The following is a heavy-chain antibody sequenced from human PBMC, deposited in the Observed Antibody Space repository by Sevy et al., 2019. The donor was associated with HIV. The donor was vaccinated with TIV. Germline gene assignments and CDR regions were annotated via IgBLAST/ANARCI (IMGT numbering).Heavy chain of an antibody. CDR2: ISSSSCTI. D-gene: IGHD2-15*01. CDR3: ATREGGYCSGGSCHVDY. Sequence: GGSLRLSCAASGFTFSSYSMNWVRQAPGKGLEWVSYISSSSCTIYYADSVKGRFTISRDNAKNSLYLQMNSLRDEDTAVYYCATREGGYCSGGSCHVDYWGQGTLVTVSS. V-gene: IGHV3-48*02. CDR1: GFTFSSYS. J-gene: IGHJ4*02.